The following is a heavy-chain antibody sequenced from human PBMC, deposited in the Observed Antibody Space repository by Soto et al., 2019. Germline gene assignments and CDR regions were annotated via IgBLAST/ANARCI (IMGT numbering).Heavy chain of an antibody. V-gene: IGHV4-59*01. CDR1: GGSISSYY. Sequence: QVQLQESGPGLVKPSETLSLPCTVSGGSISSYYWSWIRQPPGKGLEWIGYIYYSGSTNYNPSLKSRVTISVDTSKNQYSLKLSSVTAADTAVYYCARRWGPTFDFWGQGTLVTVSS. J-gene: IGHJ4*02. D-gene: IGHD1-26*01. CDR3: ARRWGPTFDF. CDR2: IYYSGST.